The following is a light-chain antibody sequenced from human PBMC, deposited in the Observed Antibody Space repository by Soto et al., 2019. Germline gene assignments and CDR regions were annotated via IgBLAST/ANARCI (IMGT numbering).Light chain of an antibody. CDR1: QTISGY. CDR3: QKYDNLPLT. CDR2: DAY. J-gene: IGKJ4*01. Sequence: DIQMTQSPSALSTSVGDRVIITCRASQTISGYLNWYQQKSGKANKLMIYDAYDLETGVPSRFSGSGSGTDFTFTIKSMQPEDIATYYCQKYDNLPLTGGGGTPGDIK. V-gene: IGKV1-33*01.